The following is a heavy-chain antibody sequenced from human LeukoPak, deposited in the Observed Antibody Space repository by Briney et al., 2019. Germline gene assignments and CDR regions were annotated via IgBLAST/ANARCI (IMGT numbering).Heavy chain of an antibody. V-gene: IGHV3-74*01. CDR3: AREEHRLAEAGTSAFDL. D-gene: IGHD6-13*01. CDR1: GFTFSENW. Sequence: GGSLRLSCVASGFTFSENWMHWVRQAPGKGLAWVSHINRDGGLTNYADSVKCRFTISRDNARNTVYLQMSSLRVEDTAIYFCAREEHRLAEAGTSAFDLGGQGTLVTVSP. J-gene: IGHJ3*01. CDR2: INRDGGLT.